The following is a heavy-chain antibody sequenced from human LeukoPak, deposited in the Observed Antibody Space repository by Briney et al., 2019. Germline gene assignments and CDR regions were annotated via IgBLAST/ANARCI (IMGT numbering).Heavy chain of an antibody. J-gene: IGHJ4*02. CDR2: ISYDGSNK. V-gene: IGHV3-30*18. Sequence: PGGSLRLSCAASGFTFSSYGMHWVRQAPGKGLEWVAVISYDGSNKYYADSVKGRFTISRDNSKNTLYLQMNSLRAEDTAVYYCAKDTPPGYSNGWTPGYWGQGTLVTVSS. D-gene: IGHD6-19*01. CDR3: AKDTPPGYSNGWTPGY. CDR1: GFTFSSYG.